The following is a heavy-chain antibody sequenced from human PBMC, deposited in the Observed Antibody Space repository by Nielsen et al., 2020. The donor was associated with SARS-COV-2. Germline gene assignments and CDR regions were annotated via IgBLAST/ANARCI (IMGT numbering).Heavy chain of an antibody. CDR1: GFSYSAYW. J-gene: IGHJ4*02. CDR2: IKNDGSFT. CDR3: ARLRDDGYYFDTGPYDY. D-gene: IGHD2/OR15-2a*01. V-gene: IGHV3-74*01. Sequence: GGSLRLSCVASGFSYSAYWMFWVRQAPGKGLEWVSRIKNDGSFTTYADSVKGRFTISRDNAKNTVYLQMNSLRAEDTAVYYCARLRDDGYYFDTGPYDYWGQGTPVTVSS.